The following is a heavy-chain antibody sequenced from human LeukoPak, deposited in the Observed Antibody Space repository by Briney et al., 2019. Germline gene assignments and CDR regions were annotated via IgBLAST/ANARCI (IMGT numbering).Heavy chain of an antibody. J-gene: IGHJ4*02. D-gene: IGHD1-26*01. CDR2: IGGDGCGT. V-gene: IGHV3-23*01. CDR1: GFTFSNHA. CDR3: ARRVGGTPDY. Sequence: GGSLRLSCTASGFTFSNHAMTWVRQAPGKGLEWVSAIGGDGCGTDYADSVKGRFTISRDNSKNTLYLEMNSLRADDTARYYCARRVGGTPDYWGPGTLVTVSS.